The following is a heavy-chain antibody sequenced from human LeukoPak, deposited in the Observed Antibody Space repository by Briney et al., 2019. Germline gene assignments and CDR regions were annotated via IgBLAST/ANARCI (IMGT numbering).Heavy chain of an antibody. V-gene: IGHV1-58*02. D-gene: IGHD3-22*01. CDR1: GFTFTSSA. CDR2: IVVGSGNT. J-gene: IGHJ3*02. CDR3: AAEDYYDSSGRDFDI. Sequence: TSVKVSCKASGFTFTSSAMQWVRQARGQRLEWIGWIVVGSGNTNYAQKFQESVTITRDISTSTAYMELSSLRSEDTAVYYCAAEDYYDSSGRDFDIWGQGTMVTVSS.